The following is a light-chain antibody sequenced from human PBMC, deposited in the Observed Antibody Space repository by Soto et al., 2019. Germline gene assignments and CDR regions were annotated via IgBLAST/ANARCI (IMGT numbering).Light chain of an antibody. CDR2: EVS. V-gene: IGKV2D-29*02. Sequence: DIVMSQTPLSLSVTPGQPASISCRSSQSLLSSGGETYLFWYLQRPGQSPQLLIYEVSNRISAVPDRFSGRGSETDFTLKISRVEAEDAGVYYCMQSTHLPLTFGQGTRLEVK. J-gene: IGKJ5*01. CDR1: QSLLSSGGETY. CDR3: MQSTHLPLT.